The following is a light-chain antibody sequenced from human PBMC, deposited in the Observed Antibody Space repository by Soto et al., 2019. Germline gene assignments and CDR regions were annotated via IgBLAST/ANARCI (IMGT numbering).Light chain of an antibody. CDR3: SSYTGRNSWV. CDR1: RSDAGGHNY. Sequence: QSVLTQPASVSGSPGQSITISCTGTRSDAGGHNYVSWYQQYPGKAPKLMIYEVFNRPSGVSNRFSGSKSGNTASLTISGLQTEDEADYYCSSYTGRNSWVFGGGTKLTVL. J-gene: IGLJ3*02. CDR2: EVF. V-gene: IGLV2-14*01.